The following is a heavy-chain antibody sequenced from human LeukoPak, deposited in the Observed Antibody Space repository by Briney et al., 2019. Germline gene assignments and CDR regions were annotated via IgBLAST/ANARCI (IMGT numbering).Heavy chain of an antibody. V-gene: IGHV3-64*01. CDR1: GFTFSSYA. Sequence: QPGGSLRLSCAASGFTFSSYATHWVRQAPGKGLEYVSAISSNGGSTYYANSVKGRFTISRDNSKNTLYLQMGSLRAEDMAVYYCARDRGAAEMMGVDYWGQGTLVTVSS. CDR3: ARDRGAAEMMGVDY. D-gene: IGHD6-13*01. CDR2: ISSNGGST. J-gene: IGHJ4*02.